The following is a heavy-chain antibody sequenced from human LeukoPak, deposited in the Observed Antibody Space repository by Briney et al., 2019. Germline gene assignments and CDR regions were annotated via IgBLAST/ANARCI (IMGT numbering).Heavy chain of an antibody. CDR2: MNPNSGNT. V-gene: IGHV1-8*01. CDR1: GYTFTSYD. CDR3: ARVPDYGDYVENWFDP. Sequence: ASVKVSCKASGYTFTSYDITWVRQATGQGLGWMGWMNPNSGNTGYAQKFQGRVTMTRNTSISTAYMELSSLRSEDTAVYYCARVPDYGDYVENWFDPWGQGTLVTVSS. J-gene: IGHJ5*02. D-gene: IGHD4-17*01.